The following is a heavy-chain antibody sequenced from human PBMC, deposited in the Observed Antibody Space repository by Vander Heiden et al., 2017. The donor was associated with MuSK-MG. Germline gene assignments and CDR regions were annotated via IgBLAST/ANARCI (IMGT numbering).Heavy chain of an antibody. CDR3: ARDLGARYGNTEPPNWFDP. V-gene: IGHV3-23*01. Sequence: EVQLLESGGGLVQPGGSLSPSCLASGFTFIIYAMSWVRQAPGKGLEWVSAITGNGGRTKYSDSVKGRFTISRDNSKNMLFLQINSLGVEDTAIYYCARDLGARYGNTEPPNWFDPWGQGTLVTVSS. CDR1: GFTFIIYA. D-gene: IGHD6-13*01. CDR2: ITGNGGRT. J-gene: IGHJ5*02.